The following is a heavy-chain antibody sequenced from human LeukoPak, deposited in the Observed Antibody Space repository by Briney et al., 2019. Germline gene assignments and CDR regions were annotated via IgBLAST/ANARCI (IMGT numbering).Heavy chain of an antibody. J-gene: IGHJ4*02. CDR3: ARWPAEGEN. CDR1: GGSISSNN. V-gene: IGHV3-53*01. CDR2: IYSGGNT. Sequence: ETLSLTCVVSGGSISSNNWWSWVRQAPGKGLEWVSVIYSGGNTYYADSVKGRFTISRDNSKNTLYLQMNSLRAEDTAVYYCARWPAEGENWGQGTLVTVSS. D-gene: IGHD6-25*01.